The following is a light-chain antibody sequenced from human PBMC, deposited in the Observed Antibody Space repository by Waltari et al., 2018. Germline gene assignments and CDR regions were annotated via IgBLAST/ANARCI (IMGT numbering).Light chain of an antibody. CDR3: CSFAGTYTWV. V-gene: IGLV2-11*01. J-gene: IGLJ3*02. Sequence: SALTQPRSVSGSPGPSVTISFTGATRDVGGYSYVSWYQHHPGKAPKLMIFDVTQRPSGVTDRFSGSKSANTASLTISGLQAEDEADYYCCSFAGTYTWVFGGGTKVTVL. CDR2: DVT. CDR1: TRDVGGYSY.